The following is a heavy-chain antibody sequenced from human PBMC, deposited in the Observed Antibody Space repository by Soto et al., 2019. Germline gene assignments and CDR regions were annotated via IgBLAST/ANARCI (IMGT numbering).Heavy chain of an antibody. V-gene: IGHV1-2*02. J-gene: IGHJ4*02. CDR3: ARVPSQAIEFTGYYYVTPYFDY. D-gene: IGHD3-22*01. CDR1: GYTFTGYY. Sequence: ASVKVSCKASGYTFTGYYMHWVRQAPGQGLEWMGWINPNSGGTNYAQKFQGRVTITADESTSTAYMELSSLRSEDTAVYYCARVPSQAIEFTGYYYVTPYFDYWGQGTLVTVSS. CDR2: INPNSGGT.